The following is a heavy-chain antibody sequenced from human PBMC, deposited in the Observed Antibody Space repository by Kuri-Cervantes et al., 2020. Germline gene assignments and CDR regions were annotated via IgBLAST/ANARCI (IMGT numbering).Heavy chain of an antibody. J-gene: IGHJ4*02. V-gene: IGHV4-34*01. CDR2: TNHSGNT. CDR3: ARPTSISWLVFDY. CDR1: GASFSGYY. Sequence: SQTLSLTCGVHGASFSGYYWSWIRQPPGKGLEWIGETNHSGNTNYNPSLKSRVTISVDTSKNQFSLKLSSVTAADTAVYYCARPTSISWLVFDYWGQGTLVTVSS. D-gene: IGHD6-13*01.